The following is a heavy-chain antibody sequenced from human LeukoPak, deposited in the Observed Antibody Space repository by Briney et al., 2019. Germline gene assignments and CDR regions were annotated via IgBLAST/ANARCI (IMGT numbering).Heavy chain of an antibody. Sequence: PGGSLRLSCAASGFTFSSYAMSWVRQAPGKGLEWVSAISGSGGSTYYADSVKGRFTISRDNSKHTLYLQMNSLRAEDTAVYYCAKDLCSGGSCYSSYYYYGMDVWGQGTTVTVSS. D-gene: IGHD2-15*01. CDR3: AKDLCSGGSCYSSYYYYGMDV. V-gene: IGHV3-23*01. CDR2: ISGSGGST. CDR1: GFTFSSYA. J-gene: IGHJ6*02.